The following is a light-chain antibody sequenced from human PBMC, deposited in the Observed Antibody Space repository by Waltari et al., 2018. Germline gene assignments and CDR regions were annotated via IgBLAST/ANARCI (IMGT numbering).Light chain of an antibody. CDR1: QSLLHSNGYTY. V-gene: IGKV2-28*01. Sequence: DIVMTQSPLSLSVTPGEPVSISCRSSQSLLHSNGYTYLDWYLQKPGQSPQLLIYLGSNRASGVPDRFSGSGSGTDFTLKISRVEAEDVGVFYCMQALQTPRTFGPGTKVDI. J-gene: IGKJ3*01. CDR3: MQALQTPRT. CDR2: LGS.